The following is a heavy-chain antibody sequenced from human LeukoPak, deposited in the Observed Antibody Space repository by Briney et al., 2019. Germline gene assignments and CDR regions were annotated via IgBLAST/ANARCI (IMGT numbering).Heavy chain of an antibody. CDR2: ISAYNGNT. CDR3: ATVDTTMEVYVDY. CDR1: GYTFTSYG. V-gene: IGHV1-18*01. J-gene: IGHJ4*02. D-gene: IGHD5-18*01. Sequence: SVKVSCKASGYTFTSYGISWVRQAPGQGLEWMGWISAYNGNTNYAQKLQGRVTMTTDTSTSTAYMELRSLRYEDTAVYYCATVDTTMEVYVDYWGQGTLVTVSS.